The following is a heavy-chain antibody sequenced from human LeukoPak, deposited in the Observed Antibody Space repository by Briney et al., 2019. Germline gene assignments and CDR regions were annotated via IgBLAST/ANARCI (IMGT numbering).Heavy chain of an antibody. Sequence: PSETLSLTCTVSGGSISSNNYYWDWIRQPPGKGLEWIGSIYYSGSTNYNPSLKSRVTVSVDMSKNQFSLNLSSVTAADTAVYYCANRMDTAMVRGYRGADYWGRGTLVSVSS. CDR2: IYYSGST. V-gene: IGHV4-39*01. CDR3: ANRMDTAMVRGYRGADY. D-gene: IGHD5-18*01. J-gene: IGHJ4*02. CDR1: GGSISSNNYY.